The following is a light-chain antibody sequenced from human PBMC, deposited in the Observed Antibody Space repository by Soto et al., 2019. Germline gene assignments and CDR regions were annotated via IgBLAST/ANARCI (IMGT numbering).Light chain of an antibody. CDR1: QSLLHSNGYNY. Sequence: DIVMTQSPLSLPVTPGEPASISWRSSQSLLHSNGYNYLDWYLQKPGQSPQLRIYLGSNRSSGVPDKFNGSGSGTDFTLKISEVEAEDVGVYYCMQALQTPTFGQGTKVEIK. V-gene: IGKV2-28*01. CDR3: MQALQTPT. J-gene: IGKJ1*01. CDR2: LGS.